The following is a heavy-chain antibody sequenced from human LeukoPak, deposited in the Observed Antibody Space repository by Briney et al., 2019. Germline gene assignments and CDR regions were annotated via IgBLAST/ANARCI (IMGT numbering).Heavy chain of an antibody. D-gene: IGHD3-16*02. CDR3: AKDPLYDYVWGSYRYTYSRYSVF. Sequence: GGSLRLSCAASGFTFSSYWMSWVRQAPGKGLEWVSAISGSGGSTYYADSVKGRFTISRDNSKNTLYLQMNSLRAEDTAVYYCAKDPLYDYVWGSYRYTYSRYSVFWGQGTLVTVSS. CDR1: GFTFSSYW. V-gene: IGHV3-23*01. CDR2: ISGSGGST. J-gene: IGHJ4*02.